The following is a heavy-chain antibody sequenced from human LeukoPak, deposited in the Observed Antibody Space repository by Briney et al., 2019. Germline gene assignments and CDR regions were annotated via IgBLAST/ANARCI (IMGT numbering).Heavy chain of an antibody. V-gene: IGHV3-33*01. CDR3: ARFASWSVNYFDY. CDR2: IWYDGSNK. J-gene: IGHJ4*02. Sequence: PGRSLRLSCAASGFTFSSYGMHWVRQAPGKGLEWVAVIWYDGSNKYYADSVKGRFTISRDNSKNTLYLQMNSLRAEDTAVYYCARFASWSVNYFDYWGQGTLVTVSS. CDR1: GFTFSSYG.